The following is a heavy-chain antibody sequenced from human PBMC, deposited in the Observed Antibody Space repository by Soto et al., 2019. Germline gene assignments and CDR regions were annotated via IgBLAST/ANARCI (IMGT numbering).Heavy chain of an antibody. J-gene: IGHJ4*02. V-gene: IGHV4-31*03. CDR1: GGSISSGGYY. D-gene: IGHD1-20*01. CDR3: ARTRRYNWNYADY. CDR2: IYYSGST. Sequence: SETLSLTCTVSGGSISSGGYYWSWIRQHPGKGLEWIGYIYYSGSTYYNPSLKSRVTISVDTSKNQFSLKLSSVTAADTAVYYCARTRRYNWNYADYWGQGTLVTVSS.